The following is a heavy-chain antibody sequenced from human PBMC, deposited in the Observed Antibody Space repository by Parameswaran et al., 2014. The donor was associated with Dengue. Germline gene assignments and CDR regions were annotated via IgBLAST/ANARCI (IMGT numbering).Heavy chain of an antibody. CDR3: AREFGWELSYFDY. CDR2: IYYSGST. D-gene: IGHD1-26*01. Sequence: PGKGLEWIGYIYYSGSTYYNPSLKSRVTISVDTSKNQFSLKLSSVTAADTAVYYCAREFGWELSYFDYVGPGNAGHRLL. V-gene: IGHV4-31*02. J-gene: IGHJ4*02.